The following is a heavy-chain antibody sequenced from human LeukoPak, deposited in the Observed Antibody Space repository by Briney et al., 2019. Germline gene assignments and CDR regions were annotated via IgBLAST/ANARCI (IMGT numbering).Heavy chain of an antibody. CDR2: INYSGST. CDR3: AREYSSFEY. CDR1: GGSISGYY. V-gene: IGHV4-59*01. Sequence: PETLSLTCTVSGGSISGYYWHWIRQPPGMGLEWIGYINYSGSTDYNPSLKSRVTISVDTSKNQFSLNLRSVTAADTAVYYCAREYSSFEYWGQGILVTVSS. D-gene: IGHD3-22*01. J-gene: IGHJ4*02.